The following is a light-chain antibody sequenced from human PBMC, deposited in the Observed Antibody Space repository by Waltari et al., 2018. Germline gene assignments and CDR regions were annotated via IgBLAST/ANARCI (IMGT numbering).Light chain of an antibody. V-gene: IGKV3-15*01. Sequence: EIVVTQSPATLSVSPGEGDTLSCRASETIKTNLAWYQQKPGQAPRLLIYDASTRATGIPARFSGSGSGTEFTLTISSLQSEDFAIYFCQQYNEWPPISTFGQGTNLEIK. CDR3: QQYNEWPPIST. J-gene: IGKJ2*01. CDR2: DAS. CDR1: ETIKTN.